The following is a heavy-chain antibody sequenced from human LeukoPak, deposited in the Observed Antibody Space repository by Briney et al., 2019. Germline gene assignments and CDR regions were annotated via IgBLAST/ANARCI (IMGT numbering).Heavy chain of an antibody. CDR2: ISSSSSYI. CDR3: ARKYCTNGVCLFDY. V-gene: IGHV3-21*01. D-gene: IGHD2-8*01. CDR1: GFTFSSYS. Sequence: GGSLRLSCAASGFTFSSYSMNWVRQAPGKGLEWVSSISSSSSYIYYADSVKGRFTISGDNAKNSLYLQMNSLRAEDTAVYYCARKYCTNGVCLFDYWGQGTLVTVSS. J-gene: IGHJ4*02.